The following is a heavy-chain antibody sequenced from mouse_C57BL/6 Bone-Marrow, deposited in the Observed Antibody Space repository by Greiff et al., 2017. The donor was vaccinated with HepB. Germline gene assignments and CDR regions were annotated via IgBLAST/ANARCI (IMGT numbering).Heavy chain of an antibody. CDR1: GFSFNTYA. Sequence: EVKLMESGGGLVQPKGSLKLSCAASGFSFNTYAMNWVRQAPGKGLEWVARIRSKSNNYATSYADSVKDRYTISRDDSEHMLYLQMNNLKTEDAAMYYCVRGDNYWGQGTSVTVSS. CDR2: IRSKSNNYAT. J-gene: IGHJ4*01. V-gene: IGHV10-1*01. D-gene: IGHD3-3*01. CDR3: VRGDNY.